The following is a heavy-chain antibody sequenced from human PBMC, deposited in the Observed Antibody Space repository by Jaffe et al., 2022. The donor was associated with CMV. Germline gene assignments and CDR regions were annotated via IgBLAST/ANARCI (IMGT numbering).Heavy chain of an antibody. CDR1: GGSISSYY. CDR3: ARERKYYYDSSGYYFSWFDP. Sequence: QVQLQESGPGLVKPSETLSLTCTVSGGSISSYYWSWIRQPPGKGLEWIGYIYYSGSTNYNPSLKSRVTISVDTSKNQFSLKLSSVTAADTAVYYCARERKYYYDSSGYYFSWFDPWGQGTLVTVSS. CDR2: IYYSGST. D-gene: IGHD3-22*01. V-gene: IGHV4-59*01. J-gene: IGHJ5*02.